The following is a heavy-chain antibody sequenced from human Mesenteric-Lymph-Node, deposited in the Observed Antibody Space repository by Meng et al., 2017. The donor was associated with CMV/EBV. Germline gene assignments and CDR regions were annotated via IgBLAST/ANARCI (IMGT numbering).Heavy chain of an antibody. CDR3: ARYDFWSVDGMDV. Sequence: GESLKISCAASGFTFSSYWMHWVRQAPGKGLVWVPRINSDGSSTSYADSVKGRFTISRDNAKNTLYLQMNSLRAEDTAVYYCARYDFWSVDGMDVWGQGTTVTVSS. V-gene: IGHV3-74*01. CDR2: INSDGSST. J-gene: IGHJ6*02. CDR1: GFTFSSYW. D-gene: IGHD3-3*01.